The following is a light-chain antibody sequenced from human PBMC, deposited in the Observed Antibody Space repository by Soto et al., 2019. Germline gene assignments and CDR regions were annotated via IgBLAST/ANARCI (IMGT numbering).Light chain of an antibody. V-gene: IGKV3-15*01. CDR3: QQYDNSPLT. CDR1: QSVSSN. CDR2: GAS. Sequence: EIVMTQSPDTLSVSPGERATLSCRASQSVSSNLAWYQQKSGQTPSLLIYGASTRATDIPARFSGSGSGTEFTLTISSLQSEDFAVYYCQQYDNSPLTFGGGTKVEIK. J-gene: IGKJ4*01.